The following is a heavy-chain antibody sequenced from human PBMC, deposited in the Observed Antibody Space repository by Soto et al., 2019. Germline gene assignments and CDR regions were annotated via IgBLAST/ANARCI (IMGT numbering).Heavy chain of an antibody. V-gene: IGHV2-26*01. CDR2: FFSDAER. CDR3: ARMDGDYNYYGLDV. Sequence: QVTLKESGPVLVKPTETLTLTCSVSGFSLTNGRMGVSWIRQPPGKALEWLAHFFSDAERSYSTSMQSRLNMYKDSSGSQVVLTMTNMAPADTATYFCARMDGDYNYYGLDVWGHGIAVIVSS. J-gene: IGHJ6*02. D-gene: IGHD4-17*01. CDR1: GFSLTNGRMG.